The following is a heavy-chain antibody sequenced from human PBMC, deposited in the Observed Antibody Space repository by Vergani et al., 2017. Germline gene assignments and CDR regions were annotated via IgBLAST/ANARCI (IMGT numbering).Heavy chain of an antibody. CDR3: AISVRTTVVTPVIT. CDR2: INASNGNT. V-gene: IGHV1-3*01. Sequence: QVQLVQSGAEVKKPGASVKVSCKASGYTFTSYAMHWVRQAPGQRREWMGWINASNGNTKYSQKFQGRVTITRDTSASTAYMELSSLRSEDTAVYYCAISVRTTVVTPVITWGQGTLVTVSS. CDR1: GYTFTSYA. J-gene: IGHJ5*02. D-gene: IGHD4-23*01.